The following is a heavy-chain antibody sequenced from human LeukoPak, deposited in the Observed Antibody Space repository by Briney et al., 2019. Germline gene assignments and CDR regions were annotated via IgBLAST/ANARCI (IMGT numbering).Heavy chain of an antibody. D-gene: IGHD4-17*01. CDR1: GFTFNNYA. CDR3: ARDYADYVGYFFFDY. Sequence: GGSLRLSCAASGFTFNNYAMNWVRQAPGKGLEWVSSISGGGETTYYADSAKGRFTISRDNSQNPLYLQMNSLRAEDTAVYYCARDYADYVGYFFFDYWGQGTLVTVSS. J-gene: IGHJ4*02. CDR2: ISGGGETT. V-gene: IGHV3-23*01.